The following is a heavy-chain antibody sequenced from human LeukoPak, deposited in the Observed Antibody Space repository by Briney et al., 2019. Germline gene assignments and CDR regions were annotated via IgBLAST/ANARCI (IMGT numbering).Heavy chain of an antibody. D-gene: IGHD3-22*01. Sequence: GGSLRLSCAASGFTFSSYAMSWVRQAPGKGLEWVSAISGSGGSTYYADSVKGRFTISRDNSKNTLYLQMNSLRAEDTAVYYCAKDTNYYDSSGYSRFDYWGQGTLVTVSS. CDR1: GFTFSSYA. V-gene: IGHV3-23*01. CDR2: ISGSGGST. J-gene: IGHJ4*02. CDR3: AKDTNYYDSSGYSRFDY.